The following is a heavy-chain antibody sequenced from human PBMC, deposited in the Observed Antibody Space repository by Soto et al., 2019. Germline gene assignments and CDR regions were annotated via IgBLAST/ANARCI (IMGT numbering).Heavy chain of an antibody. CDR2: INAGNGNT. CDR3: ARDRAYYDFWSGYYARAGGFFLSYYFDY. V-gene: IGHV1-3*01. D-gene: IGHD3-3*01. CDR1: GYTFTSYG. J-gene: IGHJ4*02. Sequence: ASVKVSCKASGYTFTSYGISWVRQAPGQRLEWMGWINAGNGNTKYSQKFQGRVTITRDTSASTAYMELSSLRSEDTAVYYCARDRAYYDFWSGYYARAGGFFLSYYFDYWGQGTLVTVSS.